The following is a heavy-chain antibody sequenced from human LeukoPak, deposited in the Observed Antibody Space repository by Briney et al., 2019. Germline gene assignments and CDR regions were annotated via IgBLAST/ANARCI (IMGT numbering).Heavy chain of an antibody. Sequence: GGSLRLSCAASGFTFSDYSMSWIHQAPGKGLEWVSYISSGPNTIYYADSVKGRFTISRDNAMNSLYLQMNSLRAEDTAVYYCARDGECSGGTCYHDYWGQGTLVTVSS. CDR3: ARDGECSGGTCYHDY. J-gene: IGHJ4*02. D-gene: IGHD2-15*01. CDR1: GFTFSDYS. V-gene: IGHV3-11*01. CDR2: ISSGPNTI.